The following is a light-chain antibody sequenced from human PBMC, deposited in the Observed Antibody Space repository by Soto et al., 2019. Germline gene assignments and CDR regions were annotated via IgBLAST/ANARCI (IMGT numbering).Light chain of an antibody. J-gene: IGKJ1*01. V-gene: IGKV1-39*01. CDR2: AAF. CDR3: QQSYSMPWT. Sequence: DIQMTQSPSSLSASVGDRVVITCRTSQPIDNYLNWYQQEKPGKAPKLLIYAAFSLQSGVPSRFSGSGSGTDFTLTISALQPEDFATYYCQQSYSMPWTFGLGTKVEIK. CDR1: QPIDNY.